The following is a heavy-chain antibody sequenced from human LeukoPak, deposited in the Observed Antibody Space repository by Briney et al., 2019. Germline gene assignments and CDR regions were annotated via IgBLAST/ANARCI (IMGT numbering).Heavy chain of an antibody. CDR2: ISYDGSNK. V-gene: IGHV3-30*18. Sequence: PGRSLRLSCAASGFTFSSYGMHWVRQAPGKGLEWVAVISYDGSNKYYADSVKGRFTISRDNSKNTLYLQMNSLRAEDTAVYYCAKKEGYYDSRIDYWGQGTLVTVSS. CDR3: AKKEGYYDSRIDY. D-gene: IGHD3-22*01. J-gene: IGHJ4*02. CDR1: GFTFSSYG.